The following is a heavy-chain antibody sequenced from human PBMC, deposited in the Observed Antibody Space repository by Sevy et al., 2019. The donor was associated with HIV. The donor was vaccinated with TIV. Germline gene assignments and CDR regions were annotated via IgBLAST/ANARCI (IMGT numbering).Heavy chain of an antibody. CDR1: GGSFSSYY. D-gene: IGHD1-26*01. CDR2: IMPGGIT. V-gene: IGHV4-34*01. J-gene: IGHJ4*02. CDR3: ARGQWEHPF. Sequence: SETLSLTCAVYGGSFSSYYWTWIRQPPGKGLEWIGEIMPGGITNYNPSLKSRVTISIDTSKNQFSLKVKSVTAADTAIYYCARGQWEHPFWGQGTQVTVSS.